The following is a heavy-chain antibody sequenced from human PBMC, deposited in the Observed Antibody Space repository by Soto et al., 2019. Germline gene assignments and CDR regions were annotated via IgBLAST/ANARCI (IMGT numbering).Heavy chain of an antibody. CDR1: GGTFSSYT. Sequence: QVQLVQSGAEVKKPGSSVKVSCKASGGTFSSYTISWVRQAPGQGLEWMGRIIPILGITNYAQKFQGRVTITADKSPSTAYMELSSLRSEDTAVYYCASPNPQRVSGFLFDYWGQGTLVTVSS. D-gene: IGHD2-21*01. CDR2: IIPILGIT. J-gene: IGHJ4*02. CDR3: ASPNPQRVSGFLFDY. V-gene: IGHV1-69*02.